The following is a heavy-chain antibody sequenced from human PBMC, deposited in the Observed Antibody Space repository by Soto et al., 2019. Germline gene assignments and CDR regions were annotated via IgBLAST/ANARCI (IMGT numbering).Heavy chain of an antibody. CDR2: IYYSGST. CDR1: GGSISSSSYY. Sequence: LSETLSLTCTVSGGSISSSSYYWGWIRQPPGKGLEWIGSIYYSGSTYYNPSLKSRVTIYVDTSKNQFSLKLSSVTAADTAVYYCARRGDMATTYDYWGQGTLVTVSS. V-gene: IGHV4-39*01. D-gene: IGHD5-12*01. CDR3: ARRGDMATTYDY. J-gene: IGHJ4*02.